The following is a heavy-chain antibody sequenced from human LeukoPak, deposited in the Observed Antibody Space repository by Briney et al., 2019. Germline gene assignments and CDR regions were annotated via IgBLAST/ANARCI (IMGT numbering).Heavy chain of an antibody. D-gene: IGHD3-22*01. CDR3: ASDRPGVVVIAYYFDY. CDR1: GFTFRSYS. Sequence: GGSVRLSCAASGFTFRSYSMNWVRQAPGKGLEWVSSISSSSSYIYYADSVKGRFTISRDNAKNSLYLQMNSLRAEDTAVYYCASDRPGVVVIAYYFDYWGREPWSPSPQ. J-gene: IGHJ4*02. CDR2: ISSSSSYI. V-gene: IGHV3-21*01.